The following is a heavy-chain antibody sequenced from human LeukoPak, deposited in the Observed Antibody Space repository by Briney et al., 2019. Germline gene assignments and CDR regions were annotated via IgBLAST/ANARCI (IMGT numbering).Heavy chain of an antibody. J-gene: IGHJ4*02. Sequence: SETLSLTCAVSGYSISSAYYWGWIRQPPGKGLEWIGTIYHSGNTYYNPSLKSRVTISVDTSKNQFSLKVSSVTAADTAVYYCAGQHPPPRISLVRGVEYWGQGTLVTVSS. D-gene: IGHD3-10*01. CDR1: GYSISSAYY. CDR2: IYHSGNT. V-gene: IGHV4-38-2*01. CDR3: AGQHPPPRISLVRGVEY.